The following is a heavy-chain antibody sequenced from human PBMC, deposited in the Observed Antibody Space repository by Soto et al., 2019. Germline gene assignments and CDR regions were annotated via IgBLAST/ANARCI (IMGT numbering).Heavy chain of an antibody. CDR1: GFTFSSYW. Sequence: PGGSLRLSCAASGFTFSSYWMSWVRQAPGKGLEWVANIKQDGSEKYYVDSVKGRFTISRDNAKNSLYLQMNGLRAEDTAVYYCARVNPQYYYDSSGSNWFDPWGQGTLVTVSS. D-gene: IGHD3-22*01. J-gene: IGHJ5*02. CDR3: ARVNPQYYYDSSGSNWFDP. CDR2: IKQDGSEK. V-gene: IGHV3-7*03.